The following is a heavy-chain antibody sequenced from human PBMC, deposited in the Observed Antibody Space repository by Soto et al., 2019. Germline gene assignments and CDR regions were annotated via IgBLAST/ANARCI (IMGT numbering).Heavy chain of an antibody. D-gene: IGHD1-26*01. Sequence: EVQLLESGGGLAQPGGSLRLSCAGSGFTFSDYAISWVRQAPGKGLEWVSAMSGSVGSIYYADSVKGRFTISRDNSKNPVYLQMSSLRGEDTAIYYCAKTFGSYSLLDYWGRGTLVTVSS. V-gene: IGHV3-23*01. CDR3: AKTFGSYSLLDY. CDR1: GFTFSDYA. CDR2: MSGSVGSI. J-gene: IGHJ4*02.